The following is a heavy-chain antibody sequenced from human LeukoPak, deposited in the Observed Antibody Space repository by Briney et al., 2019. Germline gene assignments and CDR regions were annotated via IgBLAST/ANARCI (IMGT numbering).Heavy chain of an antibody. CDR3: PRSGDYANY. CDR2: INYCGRT. D-gene: IGHD2-21*02. CDR1: GGSFSGYY. Sequence: PSETLSLTCAVYGGSFSGYYWRWIRQPPGKGLEWIGEINYCGRTNYNPSLKGRVNLSVGPAKNHFFMELKHVNTADTAVYYCPRSGDYANYWGQGTLVTVSS. V-gene: IGHV4-34*01. J-gene: IGHJ4*02.